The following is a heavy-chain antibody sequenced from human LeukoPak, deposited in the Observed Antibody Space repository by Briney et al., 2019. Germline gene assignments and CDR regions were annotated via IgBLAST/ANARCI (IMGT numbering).Heavy chain of an antibody. CDR1: GFTFSSYA. J-gene: IGHJ4*02. D-gene: IGHD6-19*01. Sequence: QPGGSLRLSCAASGFTFSSYAMHWVRQAPGKGLEWVAVISYDGSNEYYADYVKGRFTVSRDNSKNTLYLQMNSLRAEDTAVYYCARDWSGPRVGIAVASLDYWGQGTLVTVSS. CDR2: ISYDGSNE. CDR3: ARDWSGPRVGIAVASLDY. V-gene: IGHV3-30-3*01.